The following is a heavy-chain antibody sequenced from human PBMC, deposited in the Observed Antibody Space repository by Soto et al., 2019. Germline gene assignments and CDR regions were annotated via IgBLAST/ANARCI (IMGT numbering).Heavy chain of an antibody. V-gene: IGHV4-39*01. D-gene: IGHD3-22*01. Sequence: NPSETLSLTCTVSGASIDRSNYYWDWIRQPPGKGLEWIGTTYYNGNAYYNPSLKSRVTMSVDTSKNQFSLKLISVTAADTAVYYCARHFVAVVIKGWGYWGQGTLVTVSS. CDR2: TYYNGNA. CDR1: GASIDRSNYY. J-gene: IGHJ4*02. CDR3: ARHFVAVVIKGWGY.